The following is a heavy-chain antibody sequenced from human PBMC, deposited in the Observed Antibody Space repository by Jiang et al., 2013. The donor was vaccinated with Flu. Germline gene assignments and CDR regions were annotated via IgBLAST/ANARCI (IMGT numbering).Heavy chain of an antibody. V-gene: IGHV1-58*01. D-gene: IGHD1-26*01. CDR1: GFSFSNSA. CDR2: IVVGSGNA. Sequence: EVKKPGTSVKVSCMTSGFSFSNSAVQWVRQARGQRLEWIGGIVVGSGNANYAPDFQERVTITRDMSTSTAYMELSSLRSDDTAVYFCAAGLRWDLPDYWGQGTLVTVSS. J-gene: IGHJ4*02. CDR3: AAGLRWDLPDY.